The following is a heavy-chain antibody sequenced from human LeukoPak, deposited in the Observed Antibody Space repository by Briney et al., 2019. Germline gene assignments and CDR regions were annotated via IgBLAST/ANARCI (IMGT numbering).Heavy chain of an antibody. CDR1: GFTFSSYG. Sequence: PGGSLRLSCAASGFTFSSYGMHWVSQVPGKGMEWVAFLRYDGSNKYYADSVKGRFTIYRDNSKNTLYLQMNSLRAEDTAVYYCAKGRFLEWLRFDYWGQGTLVTVSS. V-gene: IGHV3-30*02. CDR2: LRYDGSNK. CDR3: AKGRFLEWLRFDY. J-gene: IGHJ4*02. D-gene: IGHD3-3*01.